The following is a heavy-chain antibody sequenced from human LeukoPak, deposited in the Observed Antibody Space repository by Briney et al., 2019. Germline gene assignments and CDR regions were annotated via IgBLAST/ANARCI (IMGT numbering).Heavy chain of an antibody. V-gene: IGHV4-34*01. J-gene: IGHJ4*02. Sequence: SETLSLTCAVYGGSFSGYYWSWIRQPPGKGLEWIGEINHSGSTNYYPSLKSRVTISVDTSKNQFSLKLSSVTAADTAVYYCARGGSRKPRANFDYWGQGTLVTVSS. CDR3: ARGGSRKPRANFDY. D-gene: IGHD3-10*01. CDR2: INHSGST. CDR1: GGSFSGYY.